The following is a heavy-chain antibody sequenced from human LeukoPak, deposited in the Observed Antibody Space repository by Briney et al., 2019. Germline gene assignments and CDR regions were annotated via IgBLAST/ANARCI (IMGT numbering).Heavy chain of an antibody. D-gene: IGHD4-17*01. V-gene: IGHV3-23*01. Sequence: GGSLRLSCAASGFIFSNCSMSWVRGAPGKGLEWVSTISGSGGDTYYADSVKGRFTISRDNSKNTLYQQMNSLRAEDTAVYYCAKGRPYGDYAIDYWGQGALVTVSS. CDR2: ISGSGGDT. J-gene: IGHJ4*02. CDR3: AKGRPYGDYAIDY. CDR1: GFIFSNCS.